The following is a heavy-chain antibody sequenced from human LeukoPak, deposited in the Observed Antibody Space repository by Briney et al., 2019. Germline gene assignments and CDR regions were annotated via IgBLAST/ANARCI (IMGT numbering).Heavy chain of an antibody. J-gene: IGHJ6*03. CDR1: GGSISSGSYY. Sequence: SETLSLTCTVSGGSISSGSYYWSWIRQPAGKGLEWIGRIYTSGSTNYNPSLKSRVTISVDTSKNQFSLKLSSVTAADTAVYYCARSPLPSFYYYMDVWGKGTTVTISS. CDR2: IYTSGST. CDR3: ARSPLPSFYYYMDV. V-gene: IGHV4-61*02. D-gene: IGHD2-2*01.